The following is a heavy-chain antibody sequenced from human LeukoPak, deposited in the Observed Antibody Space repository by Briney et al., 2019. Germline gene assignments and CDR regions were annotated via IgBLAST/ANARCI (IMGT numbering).Heavy chain of an antibody. V-gene: IGHV3-33*01. CDR1: GFTFSSYV. CDR3: AREGADRSYKFDY. D-gene: IGHD1-26*01. Sequence: GGSLRLSCAASGFTFSSYVMHWVRQAPGKGLEWVAVIWYDGSNKYYADSVKGRFTISRDNSKNTLYLQMNSLRAEDTAVYYCAREGADRSYKFDYWGQGTLVTVSS. J-gene: IGHJ4*02. CDR2: IWYDGSNK.